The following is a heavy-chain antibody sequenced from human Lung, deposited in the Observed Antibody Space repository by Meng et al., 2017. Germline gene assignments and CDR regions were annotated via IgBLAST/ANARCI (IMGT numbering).Heavy chain of an antibody. CDR3: ARERGTSDY. D-gene: IGHD1-7*01. Sequence: EVQVGGSGGGLVQPGGSLSFSGAASGFTFSSYSMNWVRQAPGKGLEGVSSISSSSSYIYYADSVKGRFTISRDNAKNSLYLQMNSLRAEDTAVYYCARERGTSDYWGQGTLVTVSS. J-gene: IGHJ4*02. CDR1: GFTFSSYS. V-gene: IGHV3-21*01. CDR2: ISSSSSYI.